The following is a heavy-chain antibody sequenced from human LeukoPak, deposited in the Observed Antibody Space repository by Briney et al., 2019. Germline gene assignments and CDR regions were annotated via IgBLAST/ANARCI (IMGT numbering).Heavy chain of an antibody. CDR1: GYTFTGYY. V-gene: IGHV1-2*02. CDR3: ARVVVVPALHRLAFDI. D-gene: IGHD2-2*01. Sequence: GASVKVSCKASGYTFTGYYMHWVRQAPGQGLEWMGWINPNSGGTNYAQKFQGRVTMTRDTSISTAYMELSRLRSDDTAVYYCARVVVVPALHRLAFDIWGQGTMVTVSS. CDR2: INPNSGGT. J-gene: IGHJ3*02.